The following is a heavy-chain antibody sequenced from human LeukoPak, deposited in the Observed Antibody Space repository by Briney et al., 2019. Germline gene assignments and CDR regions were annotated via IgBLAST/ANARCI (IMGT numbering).Heavy chain of an antibody. Sequence: EASVKVSCKASGGTFSSYAISWVRQAPGQGLEWMGWIKPSTGDTNYAQNFQGRVAMTRDTSITTAYMELSRLRSDDTAMYYCVATTYSDYVQFDYWGQGTLVTVSS. CDR1: GGTFSSYA. J-gene: IGHJ4*02. V-gene: IGHV1-2*02. CDR2: IKPSTGDT. D-gene: IGHD4-11*01. CDR3: VATTYSDYVQFDY.